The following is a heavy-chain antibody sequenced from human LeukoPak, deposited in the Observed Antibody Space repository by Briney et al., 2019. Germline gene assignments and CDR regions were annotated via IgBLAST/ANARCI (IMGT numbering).Heavy chain of an antibody. CDR3: ARADQLRWFGDPRRPYYYGMDV. CDR1: GYSFPDYW. D-gene: IGHD3-10*01. J-gene: IGHJ6*02. CDR2: IYPGDSDT. V-gene: IGHV5-51*01. Sequence: PGESLKISCKAPGYSFPDYWIGWVRQSPGKGREWMGIIYPGDSDTRYSPSFQGQVTISADKSISTAYLQWSSLKASDIAMYYCARADQLRWFGDPRRPYYYGMDVWGQGTTVTVSS.